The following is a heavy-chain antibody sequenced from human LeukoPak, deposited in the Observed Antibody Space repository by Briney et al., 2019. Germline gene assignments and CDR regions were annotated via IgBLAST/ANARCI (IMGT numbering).Heavy chain of an antibody. CDR3: GYDSSGYHYFDY. V-gene: IGHV1-69*13. CDR2: IIPIFGTA. J-gene: IGHJ4*02. CDR1: GGTFSSYA. D-gene: IGHD3-22*01. Sequence: SVKVSCKASGGTFSSYAISWVRQAPGQGLEWMGGIIPIFGTANYAQKFQGRVTITADESTSTAYMKLSSLRSEDTAVYYCGYDSSGYHYFDYWGQGTLVTVSS.